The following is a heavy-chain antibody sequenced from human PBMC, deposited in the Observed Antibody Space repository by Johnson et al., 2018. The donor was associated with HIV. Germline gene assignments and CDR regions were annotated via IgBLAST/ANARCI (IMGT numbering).Heavy chain of an antibody. Sequence: VQLVESGGGLVQPGGSLRLSCAASGSTFSSYAMSWVRQAPGKGLEWVSAISGSGGSTYYADSVKGRFTISRDNSKNTLYLQMNSLRAEDTAVYYCLSQWLVRNAFDIWGQGTMVTVSS. CDR3: LSQWLVRNAFDI. CDR2: ISGSGGST. J-gene: IGHJ3*02. D-gene: IGHD6-19*01. CDR1: GSTFSSYA. V-gene: IGHV3-23*04.